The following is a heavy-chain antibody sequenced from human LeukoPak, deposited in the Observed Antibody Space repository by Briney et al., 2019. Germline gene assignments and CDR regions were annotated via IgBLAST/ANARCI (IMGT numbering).Heavy chain of an antibody. CDR1: GGSISSGSYY. CDR3: ARHAGEFFQYNWFDP. CDR2: IYTSGST. V-gene: IGHV4-61*02. D-gene: IGHD3-10*01. Sequence: NPSEALSLTCTVSGGSISSGSYYWSWIRQPAGKGLEWIGRIYTSGSTNYNPSLKSRVTISVDTSKNQFSLKLSSVTAADTAVYYCARHAGEFFQYNWFDPWGQGTLVTVSS. J-gene: IGHJ5*02.